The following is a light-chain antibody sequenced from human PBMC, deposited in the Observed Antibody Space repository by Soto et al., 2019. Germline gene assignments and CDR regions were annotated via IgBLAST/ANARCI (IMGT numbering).Light chain of an antibody. J-gene: IGKJ1*01. V-gene: IGKV3-20*01. CDR3: QRYGISHTWT. Sequence: EIVLTQSPGTLSLSPVERATLSCRASQSLSSNYLAWYQQKPGQAPRLLIYGTSTRATGIPDRFSGSGSGTDFTITICRLEPEDFAVYYCQRYGISHTWTFGQGTKVDIK. CDR1: QSLSSNY. CDR2: GTS.